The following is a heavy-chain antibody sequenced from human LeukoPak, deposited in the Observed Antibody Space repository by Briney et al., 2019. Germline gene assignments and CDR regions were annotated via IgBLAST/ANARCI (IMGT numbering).Heavy chain of an antibody. CDR1: GDSISNYY. Sequence: SETLSLTCTVSGDSISNYYWSWTRQPPGKGLEWMGYIYHSGSTNYNPSLKSRVTISEDTSKNQFSLKVSSVTAADTAVYYCARTFDFWSGQFDSWGQGILVTVSS. CDR2: IYHSGST. D-gene: IGHD3-3*01. CDR3: ARTFDFWSGQFDS. J-gene: IGHJ4*02. V-gene: IGHV4-59*01.